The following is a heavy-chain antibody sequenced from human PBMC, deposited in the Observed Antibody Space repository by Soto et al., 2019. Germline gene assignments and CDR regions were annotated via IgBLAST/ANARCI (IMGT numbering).Heavy chain of an antibody. V-gene: IGHV3-74*01. D-gene: IGHD4-17*01. CDR2: INSDGSIT. CDR3: ARPTVATLYIGY. Sequence: GGSLRLSCAASGFTFSNYWMHWFRQAPGKGLVWVSRINSDGSITSYADSVKGRFTISRDNAKNTLYLQMDSLRADDTAMYYCARPTVATLYIGYWGQGALVTVSS. J-gene: IGHJ4*02. CDR1: GFTFSNYW.